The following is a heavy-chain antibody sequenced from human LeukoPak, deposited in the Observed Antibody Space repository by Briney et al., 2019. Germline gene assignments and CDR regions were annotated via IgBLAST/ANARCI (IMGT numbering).Heavy chain of an antibody. D-gene: IGHD4-17*01. Sequence: GGSLRLSCAASGFTFSSYAMHWVRQAPGKGLEWVAVISYDGSNKYYADSVKGRLTISRDNSKNTLYLQMNSLRAEDTAVYYCARSHYGDYVLDAFDIWGQGTMVTVSS. J-gene: IGHJ3*02. CDR1: GFTFSSYA. CDR3: ARSHYGDYVLDAFDI. CDR2: ISYDGSNK. V-gene: IGHV3-30-3*01.